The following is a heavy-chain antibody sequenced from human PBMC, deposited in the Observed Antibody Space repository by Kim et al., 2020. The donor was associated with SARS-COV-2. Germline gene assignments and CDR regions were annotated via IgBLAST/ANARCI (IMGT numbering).Heavy chain of an antibody. Sequence: SETLSLTCTVSGGSISSSSYYWGWIRQPPGKGLEWIGSIYYSGSTYYNPSLKSRVTISVDTSKNQFSLKLSSVTAADTAVYYCARQERGGDRFHRGDWVDPWGQGTLVTVSS. V-gene: IGHV4-39*01. CDR3: ARQERGGDRFHRGDWVDP. J-gene: IGHJ5*02. D-gene: IGHD2-21*02. CDR2: IYYSGST. CDR1: GGSISSSSYY.